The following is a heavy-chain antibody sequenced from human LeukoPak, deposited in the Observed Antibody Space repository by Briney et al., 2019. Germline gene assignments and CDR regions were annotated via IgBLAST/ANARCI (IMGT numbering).Heavy chain of an antibody. D-gene: IGHD3-9*01. Sequence: SETLSLTCTVPGGSISSYYWSWIRQPAGKGLEWIGRIYTSGSTNYNPSLKSRVTMSVDTSKNQFSLKLSSVTAADTAVYYCARDWHYDILTGYVHYYGMDVWGQGTTVTVSS. CDR3: ARDWHYDILTGYVHYYGMDV. J-gene: IGHJ6*02. CDR2: IYTSGST. CDR1: GGSISSYY. V-gene: IGHV4-4*07.